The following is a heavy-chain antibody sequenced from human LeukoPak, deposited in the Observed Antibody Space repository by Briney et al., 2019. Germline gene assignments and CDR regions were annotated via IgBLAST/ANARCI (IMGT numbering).Heavy chain of an antibody. V-gene: IGHV3-23*01. D-gene: IGHD3-10*01. CDR2: ISTSGSRR. Sequence: GGSLRLSCGASGLTFSSYDMTWVRQGPGKGLEWGSGISTSGSRRYYSDSVKDRFTISRDNSNNTLSLKMNSLRGEDTAVYYCATRRGQYWGQGTLVTVSS. J-gene: IGHJ1*01. CDR3: ATRRGQY. CDR1: GLTFSSYD.